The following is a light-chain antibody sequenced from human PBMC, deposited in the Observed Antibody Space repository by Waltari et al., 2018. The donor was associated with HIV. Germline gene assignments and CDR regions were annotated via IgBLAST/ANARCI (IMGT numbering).Light chain of an antibody. CDR1: RSNIGSNY. Sequence: QSVLTPPPSASGTPGHRVTISCSGSRSNIGSNYVYWYQQLPGTAPKLLIYRNNQRPSGVPDRFSGSKSGTSASLAISGLRSEDEADYYCAAWDNSLSAPVFGGGTKLTVL. CDR2: RNN. J-gene: IGLJ3*02. CDR3: AAWDNSLSAPV. V-gene: IGLV1-47*01.